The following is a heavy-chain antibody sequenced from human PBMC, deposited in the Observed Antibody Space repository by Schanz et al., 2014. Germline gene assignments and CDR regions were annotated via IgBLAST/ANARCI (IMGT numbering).Heavy chain of an antibody. D-gene: IGHD2-8*02. J-gene: IGHJ4*02. CDR3: ARVGGGILTSWYSLDS. Sequence: QVQLQESGPGLVKPSETLSLTRTVSGGSISSHFWSWIRQPPGKGLEWIGYMYHSGSSNYNPSLKSRVTISVDTSKNQFSLKMTSLTAADTAVYFCARVGGGILTSWYSLDSWGQGTLVTVSS. CDR1: GGSISSHF. CDR2: MYHSGSS. V-gene: IGHV4-59*11.